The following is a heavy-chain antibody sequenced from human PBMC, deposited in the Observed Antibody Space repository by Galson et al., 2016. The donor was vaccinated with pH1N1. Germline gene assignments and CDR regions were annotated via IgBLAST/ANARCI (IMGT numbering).Heavy chain of an antibody. Sequence: SLRLSCAASGFTFNSYAMAWVRQPPGKGLEWVSVISGSRGTTKYADSVKGRFTISRDSPNNTLFLQMDSLRVDDTAIYHCAILQHLILGAFDSWGQGTLVTVSS. V-gene: IGHV3-23*01. J-gene: IGHJ4*02. CDR1: GFTFNSYA. CDR3: AILQHLILGAFDS. CDR2: ISGSRGTT. D-gene: IGHD1-1*01.